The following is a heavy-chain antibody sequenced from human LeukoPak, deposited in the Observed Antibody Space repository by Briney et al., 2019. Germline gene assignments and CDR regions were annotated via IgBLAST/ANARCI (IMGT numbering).Heavy chain of an antibody. CDR3: ARLWDGGYYYGMDV. Sequence: PSETLSLTCAVYGGSFGGYYWSWIRQPPGEGLEWIGEIYHSGTTNYNPSLKSRVSMSVDASKSQFSLNLNSVTAADTAVYFCARLWDGGYYYGMDVWGQGTTVTVSS. V-gene: IGHV4-34*01. CDR1: GGSFGGYY. D-gene: IGHD1-26*01. CDR2: IYHSGTT. J-gene: IGHJ6*02.